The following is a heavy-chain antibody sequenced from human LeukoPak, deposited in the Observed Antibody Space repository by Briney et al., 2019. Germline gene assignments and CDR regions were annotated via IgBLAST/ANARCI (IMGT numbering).Heavy chain of an antibody. CDR3: AIAHGSSWYYFGD. Sequence: GGSLRLSCAASGFTFSSSWMTWVRQAPGKGLEWVSVICGRGDSTHYADSVKGRVTLSRDTSKKTLYLQNDSLRAEDTAVYYCAIAHGSSWYYFGDWGQGARVTVSS. CDR2: ICGRGDST. J-gene: IGHJ4*01. D-gene: IGHD6-13*01. CDR1: GFTFSSSW. V-gene: IGHV3-23*01.